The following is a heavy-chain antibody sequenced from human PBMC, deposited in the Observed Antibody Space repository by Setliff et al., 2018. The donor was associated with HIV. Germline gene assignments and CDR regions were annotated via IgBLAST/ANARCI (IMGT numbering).Heavy chain of an antibody. D-gene: IGHD3-22*01. CDR1: FSSYG. Sequence: FSSYGIGWVRQAPGQGLEWMGNIVPILGVTNYAQKFQGRVTITADKSTSTSYMELSSLRSEDTAVYYCVDSSDYHRGSYYYYIDVWGSGTTVTVSS. J-gene: IGHJ6*03. CDR2: IVPILGVT. V-gene: IGHV1-69*04. CDR3: VDSSDYHRGSYYYYIDV.